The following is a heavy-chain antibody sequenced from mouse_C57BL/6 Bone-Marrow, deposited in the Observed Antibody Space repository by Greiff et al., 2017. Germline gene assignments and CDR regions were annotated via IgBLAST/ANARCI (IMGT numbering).Heavy chain of an antibody. CDR1: GFTFSNYW. CDR3: IYYGSSYVYAMDY. D-gene: IGHD1-1*01. CDR2: IRLKSDNYAT. Sequence: EVMLVESGGGLVQPGGSMKLSCVASGFTFSNYWMNWVRQSPEKGLEWVAQIRLKSDNYATHYAESVKGRFTISRDDSKSSVYLQMNNLRAEDTGIYYCIYYGSSYVYAMDYWGQGTSVTVSS. V-gene: IGHV6-3*01. J-gene: IGHJ4*01.